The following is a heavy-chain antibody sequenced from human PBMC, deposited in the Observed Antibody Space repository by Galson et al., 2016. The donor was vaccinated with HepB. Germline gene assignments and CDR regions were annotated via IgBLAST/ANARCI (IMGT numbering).Heavy chain of an antibody. CDR2: FNPGGSFT. CDR3: STVYMELRSLRPEDTAVYFCARGGRMSGAPLDAFDM. CDR1: GYDFSKYA. J-gene: IGHJ3*02. Sequence: SVKVSCKASGYDFSKYAVHWVRQAPGQGPEWMATFNPGGSFTTSTQRFTGRVLVTGDSSRSTIYAQRFQGRISMTVDSATSTVYMELRSLRPEDTAVYFCARGGRMSGAPLDAFDMWGQGTVVTVSS. V-gene: IGHV1-46*01. D-gene: IGHD2-8*01.